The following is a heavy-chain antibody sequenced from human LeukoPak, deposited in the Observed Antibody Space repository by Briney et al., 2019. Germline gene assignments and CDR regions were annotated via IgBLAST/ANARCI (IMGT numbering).Heavy chain of an antibody. CDR1: GGTFSSDP. J-gene: IGHJ6*03. CDR3: ARDYYDSSGFNYYYMDV. Sequence: ASVKVSCKASGGTFSSDPITWVRQAPGQGLEWMGGTIPFLGATTYAQRFQGRISITTDESTTTAYMELSSLRSADTAVYYCARDYYDSSGFNYYYMDVWGKGTTVTVSS. D-gene: IGHD3-22*01. V-gene: IGHV1-69*05. CDR2: TIPFLGAT.